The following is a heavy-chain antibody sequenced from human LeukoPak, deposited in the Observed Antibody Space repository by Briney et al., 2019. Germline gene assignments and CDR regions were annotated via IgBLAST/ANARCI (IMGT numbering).Heavy chain of an antibody. Sequence: GGSLRLSCAASGFTFSSYWMHWVRHAPGKGLVWVSRINSDGGSTNYADSVKGRFTISRDNSKNTLYLQMNSLRAEDTAVYYCAKSKDIVLMVYVFGKVRGNHFDYWGQGTLVTVSS. CDR1: GFTFSSYW. CDR2: INSDGGST. CDR3: AKSKDIVLMVYVFGKVRGNHFDY. D-gene: IGHD2-8*01. J-gene: IGHJ4*02. V-gene: IGHV3-74*01.